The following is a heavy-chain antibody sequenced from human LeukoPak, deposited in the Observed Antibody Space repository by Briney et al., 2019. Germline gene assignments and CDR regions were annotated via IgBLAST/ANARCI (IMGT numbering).Heavy chain of an antibody. CDR3: AGGSGDYSPDF. V-gene: IGHV3-33*01. D-gene: IGHD4-17*01. Sequence: GGSLRLSCAASGFTFSSCAMHWVRQAPGKGLEWVALIWYDGSNKYYADSVRGRFTISRDNAKNTLYLQMNSLRAEDTAVYYCAGGSGDYSPDFWGQGTLVTVSS. CDR1: GFTFSSCA. CDR2: IWYDGSNK. J-gene: IGHJ4*02.